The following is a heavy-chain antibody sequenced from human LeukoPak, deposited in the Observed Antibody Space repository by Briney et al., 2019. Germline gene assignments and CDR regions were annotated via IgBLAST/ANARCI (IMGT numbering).Heavy chain of an antibody. V-gene: IGHV4-61*02. J-gene: IGHJ4*02. D-gene: IGHD3-10*01. CDR3: ARDVWFGAGRTFDY. CDR2: IYTSGST. Sequence: PSETLSLTCTVSGRSSSSGSYYWSWIRQPAGKGLEWIGRIYTSGSTNYNPSLKSRVTISVDTSKNQFSLKLSSVTAADTAVHYCARDVWFGAGRTFDYWGQGTLVTVSS. CDR1: GRSSSSGSYY.